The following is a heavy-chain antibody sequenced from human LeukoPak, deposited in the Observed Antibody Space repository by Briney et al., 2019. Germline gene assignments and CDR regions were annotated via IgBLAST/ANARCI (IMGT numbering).Heavy chain of an antibody. CDR1: GFTFDDYA. J-gene: IGHJ4*02. D-gene: IGHD3-3*01. V-gene: IGHV3-9*03. Sequence: GGSLRLSCAASGFTFDDYAMHWVRQAPGKGLEWVSGISWNSGSIGYADSVKGRFTISRDNAKNSLYLQMNSLRAEDMALYYCAKDIGYDFWSGLDCWGQGTLVTVSS. CDR2: ISWNSGSI. CDR3: AKDIGYDFWSGLDC.